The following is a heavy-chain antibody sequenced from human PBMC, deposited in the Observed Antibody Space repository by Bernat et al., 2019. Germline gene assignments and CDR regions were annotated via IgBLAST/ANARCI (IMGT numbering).Heavy chain of an antibody. CDR3: AREDGAYGRGHGMDV. D-gene: IGHD4-17*01. V-gene: IGHV3-21*01. Sequence: EVQLVESGGGLVKPGGSLRLSCAASGFTFSSYSMNWVRQAPGKGLEWVSSISSSSSYIYYADSVKGRFTISRDNAKNSLYLQMNSLRAEDTAVYYCAREDGAYGRGHGMDVWGQGTTVTVSS. CDR1: GFTFSSYS. CDR2: ISSSSSYI. J-gene: IGHJ6*02.